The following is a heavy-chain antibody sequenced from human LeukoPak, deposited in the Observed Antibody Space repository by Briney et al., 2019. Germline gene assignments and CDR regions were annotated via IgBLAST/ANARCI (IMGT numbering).Heavy chain of an antibody. CDR2: IGTAGDT. D-gene: IGHD3-10*01. J-gene: IGHJ3*02. Sequence: GGSLRLSCAASGFTFSSYDMHWVRQATGKGLEWVSAIGTAGDTYYPGSVKGRFTISRENAKNSLYLQMNSLRAGDTAVYYCARACGHPCRGAFDIWGQGTMVTVSS. CDR3: ARACGHPCRGAFDI. V-gene: IGHV3-13*01. CDR1: GFTFSSYD.